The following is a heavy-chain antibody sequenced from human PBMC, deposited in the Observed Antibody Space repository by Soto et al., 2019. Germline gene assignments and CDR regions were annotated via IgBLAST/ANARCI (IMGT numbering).Heavy chain of an antibody. CDR1: GGSISSGGYY. V-gene: IGHV4-31*03. J-gene: IGHJ4*02. CDR2: IYYSGST. Sequence: VQLQESGPGLVKPSQTLSLTCTVSGGSISSGGYYWSWIRQHPGKGLEWIGYIYYSGSTYYNPSLKSRVTISVDTSKNQFSLKLSSVTAADTAVYYCARDSRNDLAFDYWGQGTLVTVSS. D-gene: IGHD2-21*02. CDR3: ARDSRNDLAFDY.